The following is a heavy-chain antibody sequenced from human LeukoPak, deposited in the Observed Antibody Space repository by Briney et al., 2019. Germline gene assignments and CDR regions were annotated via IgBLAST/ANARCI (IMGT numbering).Heavy chain of an antibody. CDR2: IYYTGST. Sequence: PSQTLSLTCTVSGGSISSGGYFYYGWIRQHPGKGLEWMGYIYYTGSTYYDPSLKSRVSISVDTSKNQFSLKLSSVTAADTAVYYCARDRDGYSQFDSWGQGTLVTVSS. CDR3: ARDRDGYSQFDS. CDR1: GGSISSGGYFY. V-gene: IGHV4-31*03. J-gene: IGHJ4*02. D-gene: IGHD3-22*01.